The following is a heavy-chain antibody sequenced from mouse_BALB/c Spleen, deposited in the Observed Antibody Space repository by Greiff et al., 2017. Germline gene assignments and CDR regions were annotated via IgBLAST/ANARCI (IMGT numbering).Heavy chain of an antibody. CDR1: GFTFTSYW. CDR2: IYPGDGDT. Sequence: VQLQQSGAELARPGASVKLSCKASGFTFTSYWMQWVQQTPGQGLEWIGAIYPGDGDTRYTQKFKGMATLTADKAYSTAYMQLSSLTSEDSAVDYWARRGDYDTWIAYWGQGTLVTVSA. J-gene: IGHJ3*01. D-gene: IGHD2-4*01. V-gene: IGHV1-87*01. CDR3: ARRGDYDTWIAY.